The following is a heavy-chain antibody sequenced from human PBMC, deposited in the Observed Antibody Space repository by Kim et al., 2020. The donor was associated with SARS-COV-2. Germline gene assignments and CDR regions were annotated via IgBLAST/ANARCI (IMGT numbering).Heavy chain of an antibody. CDR1: GGSISSYY. CDR2: IYYSGST. V-gene: IGHV4-59*08. CDR3: ARRGLGYCSGGSCYSGFDY. D-gene: IGHD2-15*01. Sequence: SETLSLTCTVSGGSISSYYWSWIRQPPGKGLEWIGYIYYSGSTNYNPSLKSRFTISVDTSKNQFSLKLSSVTAADTAVYYCARRGLGYCSGGSCYSGFDYWGQGTLVTVSS. J-gene: IGHJ4*02.